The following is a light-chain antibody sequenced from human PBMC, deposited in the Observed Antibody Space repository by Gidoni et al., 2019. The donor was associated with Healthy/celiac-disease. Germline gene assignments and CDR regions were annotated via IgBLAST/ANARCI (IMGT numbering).Light chain of an antibody. V-gene: IGLV3-19*01. Sequence: SSELTQDPAVSVALGQTVRITCQGDSLRSYYASWYQQKPGQAPGLVIYGKNNRPSGIPDRFSGSSSGNTASLTITGAQAEDEADYYCNSRDSSGNHVVVGGGTKLTVL. J-gene: IGLJ2*01. CDR1: SLRSYY. CDR2: GKN. CDR3: NSRDSSGNHVV.